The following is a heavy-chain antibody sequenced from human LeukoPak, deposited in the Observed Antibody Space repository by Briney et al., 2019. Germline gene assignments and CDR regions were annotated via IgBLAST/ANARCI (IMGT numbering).Heavy chain of an antibody. Sequence: GGSLRLSCAASGLTFSNYWMDWVRQAPGKGLEWVANIKQDGSEKNYVDSVKGRFVISRDNAKNSLYLRMNTLRADDTAVYYCARDGFGTGSNWGQGTLVTVSS. CDR2: IKQDGSEK. CDR1: GLTFSNYW. D-gene: IGHD3-16*01. CDR3: ARDGFGTGSN. J-gene: IGHJ4*02. V-gene: IGHV3-7*03.